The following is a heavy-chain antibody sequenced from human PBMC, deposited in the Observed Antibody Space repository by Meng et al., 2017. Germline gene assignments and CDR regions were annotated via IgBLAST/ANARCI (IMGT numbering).Heavy chain of an antibody. J-gene: IGHJ4*02. D-gene: IGHD5-24*01. CDR2: ISYDGSNK. CDR3: ARGSRDGYNYCFDY. V-gene: IGHV3-30*11. CDR1: GFTFSSYA. Sequence: VQVGELGGGVVQPGRSLRLSCAASGFTFSSYAMHWVRQAPGKGLEWVAVISYDGSNKYYADSVKGRFTISRDNSKNTLYLQMNSLRAEDTAVYYCARGSRDGYNYCFDYWGQGTLVTVSS.